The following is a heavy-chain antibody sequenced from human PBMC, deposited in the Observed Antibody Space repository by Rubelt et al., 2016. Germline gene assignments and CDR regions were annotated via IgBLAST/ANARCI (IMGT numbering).Heavy chain of an antibody. V-gene: IGHV7-4-1*02. J-gene: IGHJ4*02. D-gene: IGHD5-12*01. Sequence: SFAINWVRQAPGQGLEWMGWITTNTGTPTYAQGFTGRFVFSLDTSVSPAYLQISSLKAEDTAVYYCARVLVSGYDIGYWGQGTLVTVSS. CDR3: ARVLVSGYDIGY. CDR1: SFA. CDR2: ITTNTGTP.